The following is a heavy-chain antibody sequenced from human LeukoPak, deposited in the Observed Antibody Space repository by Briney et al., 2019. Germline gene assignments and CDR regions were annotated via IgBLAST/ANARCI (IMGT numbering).Heavy chain of an antibody. CDR1: GGSISSYY. V-gene: IGHV4-59*01. Sequence: SETLSLTCTVSGGSISSYYWSWIRQPPGKGLEWIGYIYYSGSTNYNPSLKSRVTISVDTSKNQFSLKLSSVTAADTAVYYCARASYYDSGDAFDIWGQGTMVTVSS. CDR2: IYYSGST. J-gene: IGHJ3*02. CDR3: ARASYYDSGDAFDI. D-gene: IGHD3-22*01.